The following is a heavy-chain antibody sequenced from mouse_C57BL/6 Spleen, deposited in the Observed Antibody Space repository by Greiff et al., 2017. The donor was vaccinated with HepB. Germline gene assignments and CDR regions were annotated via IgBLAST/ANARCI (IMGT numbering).Heavy chain of an antibody. CDR2: INPNNGGT. J-gene: IGHJ3*01. CDR3: ARDYYYGSSYRFAY. D-gene: IGHD1-1*01. V-gene: IGHV1-26*01. CDR1: GYTFTDYY. Sequence: EVQLQQSGPELVKPGASVKISCKASGYTFTDYYMNWVKQSHGKSLEWIGDINPNNGGTSYNQKFKGKATLTVDKSSSTAYMELRSLTSEDSAVYYCARDYYYGSSYRFAYWGQGTLVTVSA.